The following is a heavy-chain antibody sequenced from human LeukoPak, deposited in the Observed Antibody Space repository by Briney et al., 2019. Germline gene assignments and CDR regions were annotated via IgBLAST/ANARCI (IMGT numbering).Heavy chain of an antibody. Sequence: ASVKVSCKASGYTFTGYYMHWVRQAPGQGLEWMGWINPNSGGTNYAQKLQGRVTVTTDTSTSTAYMELRSLRSDDTAVYYCARGLGSYPEIPLDYWGQGTLVTVSS. D-gene: IGHD3-16*02. CDR2: INPNSGGT. CDR3: ARGLGSYPEIPLDY. CDR1: GYTFTGYY. J-gene: IGHJ4*02. V-gene: IGHV1-2*02.